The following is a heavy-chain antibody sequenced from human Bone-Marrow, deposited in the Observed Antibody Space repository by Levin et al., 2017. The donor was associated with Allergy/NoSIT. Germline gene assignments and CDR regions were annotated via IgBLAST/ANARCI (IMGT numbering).Heavy chain of an antibody. CDR2: IITIFSAI. V-gene: IGHV3-11*01. CDR1: EFPFSDYY. D-gene: IGHD6-6*01. Sequence: LSLTCAASEFPFSDYYMSWIRQAPGKCLEWVSYIITIFSAIYYADSVKGRFTISRDNTKNSLYLQMNSLRAEDTAVYYCARDGSYSSSSRAFDLWGQGTMVIVSS. J-gene: IGHJ3*01. CDR3: ARDGSYSSSSRAFDL.